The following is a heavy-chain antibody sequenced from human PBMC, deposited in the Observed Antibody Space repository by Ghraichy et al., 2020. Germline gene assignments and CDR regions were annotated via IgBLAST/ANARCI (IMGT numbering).Heavy chain of an antibody. D-gene: IGHD2-8*01. V-gene: IGHV4-59*01. CDR1: GDSISNYY. CDR3: ASHLMVYAHFDY. Sequence: ETLSLTCTVSGDSISNYYWSWIRQPPGKGLEWIGYIYYTGSTNYNPSLKSRVTISLDTSKNQVSLKVSSVTAADTAVYYCASHLMVYAHFDYWGQGTLVTVSS. CDR2: IYYTGST. J-gene: IGHJ4*02.